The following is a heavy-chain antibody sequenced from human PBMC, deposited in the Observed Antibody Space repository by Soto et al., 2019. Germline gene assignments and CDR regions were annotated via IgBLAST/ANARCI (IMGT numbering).Heavy chain of an antibody. CDR2: ISAYNGNT. CDR3: ARLRYYYDSSGYPRDY. CDR1: GYTFTSYG. Sequence: VKVSCKASGYTFTSYGISWVRQAPGQGLEWMGWISAYNGNTNYAQKLQGRVTMTTDTSTSTAYMELRSLRSDDTAVYYCARLRYYYDSSGYPRDYWGQGTLVTVSS. J-gene: IGHJ4*02. D-gene: IGHD3-22*01. V-gene: IGHV1-18*01.